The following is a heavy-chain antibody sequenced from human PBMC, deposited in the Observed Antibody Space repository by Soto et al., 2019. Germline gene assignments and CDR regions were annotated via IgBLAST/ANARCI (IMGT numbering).Heavy chain of an antibody. V-gene: IGHV3-23*01. CDR1: GFTFSSYA. CDR3: AKDLHYDSSGYLDY. CDR2: ISGSGGST. D-gene: IGHD3-22*01. Sequence: QTGGSLRLSCAASGFTFSSYAMSWVRQAPGKGLEWVSAISGSGGSTYYADSVKGRFTISRDNSKNTLYLQMNSLRAEDTAVYYCAKDLHYDSSGYLDYWGQGTLVTVSS. J-gene: IGHJ4*02.